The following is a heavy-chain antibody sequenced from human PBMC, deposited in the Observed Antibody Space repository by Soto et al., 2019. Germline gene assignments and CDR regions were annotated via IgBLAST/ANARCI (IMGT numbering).Heavy chain of an antibody. D-gene: IGHD2-2*01. Sequence: VASVKVSCKASGYTFTGYYVHWVREAPGQGLEWMGWFNPETGGTSYAQKFQGRVTLSRDTSINTAYLELSRLRFDDAAVYFCARERYQVISDGMDVWGQGTTVTVSS. CDR3: ARERYQVISDGMDV. CDR1: GYTFTGYY. CDR2: FNPETGGT. J-gene: IGHJ6*02. V-gene: IGHV1-2*02.